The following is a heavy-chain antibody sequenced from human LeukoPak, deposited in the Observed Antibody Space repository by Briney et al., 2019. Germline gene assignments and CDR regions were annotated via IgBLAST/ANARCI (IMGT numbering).Heavy chain of an antibody. CDR1: NYSISSGYF. J-gene: IGHJ4*02. V-gene: IGHV4-38-2*02. CDR2: IYHSGST. Sequence: SETLSLTCIVSNYSISSGYFWGWIRQPPGKGLEWIGSIYHSGSTYYNPSLKSRVTISVDTSKNQFSLKLSSVTAADTAVYYCATTTIRLGYWGQGTLVTVSS. CDR3: ATTTIRLGY. D-gene: IGHD1-26*01.